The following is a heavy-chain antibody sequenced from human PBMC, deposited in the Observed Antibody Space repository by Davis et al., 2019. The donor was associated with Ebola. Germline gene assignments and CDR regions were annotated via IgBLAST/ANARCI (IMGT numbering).Heavy chain of an antibody. CDR1: GFTFSSYG. CDR3: AREMGGDSYDY. J-gene: IGHJ4*02. V-gene: IGHV3-33*01. D-gene: IGHD5-18*01. Sequence: GESLKISCAASGFTFSSYGMHWVRQAPGKGLEWVAVIWYDGSNKYYADSVKGRFTISRDNSKNTLYLQMNSLRAEDTAVYYCAREMGGDSYDYWGQGTLVTVSS. CDR2: IWYDGSNK.